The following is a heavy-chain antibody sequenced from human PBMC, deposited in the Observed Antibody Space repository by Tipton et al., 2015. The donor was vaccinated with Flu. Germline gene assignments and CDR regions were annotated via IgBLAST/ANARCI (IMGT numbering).Heavy chain of an antibody. CDR3: ARGYSGYGEFDY. CDR2: INTSGST. Sequence: TLSLTCTVSDGSISSYYWNWIRQPAGKRLEWIGRINTSGSTNYNPSLKSRVTMSVDASKNQFSLKLSSVTAADTAVYYCARGYSGYGEFDYWGQGTLVTVSS. D-gene: IGHD5-12*01. CDR1: DGSISSYY. V-gene: IGHV4-4*07. J-gene: IGHJ4*02.